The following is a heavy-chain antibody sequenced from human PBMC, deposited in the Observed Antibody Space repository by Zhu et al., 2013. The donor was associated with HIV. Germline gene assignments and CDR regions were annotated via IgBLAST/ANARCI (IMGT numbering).Heavy chain of an antibody. CDR1: GGSFSGYY. V-gene: IGHV4-34*01. CDR2: INHLGIT. J-gene: IGHJ2*01. D-gene: IGHD2-2*01. CDR3: ASHLGYCTTTSCLDYWYFDL. Sequence: QVQLQQWGAGLLKPSETLSLTCAVYGGSFSGYYWSWIRQPPGRGLEWVGEINHLGITNYNPSLKSRVTISVDTSKKRFSLKMNSVTAADAAVYYCASHLGYCTTTSCLDYWYFDLWGRGTLVTVSS.